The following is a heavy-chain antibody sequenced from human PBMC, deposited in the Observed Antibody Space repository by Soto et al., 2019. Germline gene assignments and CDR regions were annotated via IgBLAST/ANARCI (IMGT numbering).Heavy chain of an antibody. V-gene: IGHV1-2*04. CDR3: ARGIWSGRSIAAAHWDY. D-gene: IGHD6-13*01. CDR2: INPNSGGT. Sequence: ASVKVSCKASGYTFTGYYMHWVRQAPGQGLEWMGWINPNSGGTNYAQKFQGWVTMTRDTSISTAYMELSRLRSDDTAVYYCARGIWSGRSIAAAHWDYWDQGTLVTVSS. J-gene: IGHJ4*02. CDR1: GYTFTGYY.